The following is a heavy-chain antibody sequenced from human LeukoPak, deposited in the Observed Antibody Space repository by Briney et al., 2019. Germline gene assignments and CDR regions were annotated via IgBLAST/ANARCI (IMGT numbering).Heavy chain of an antibody. D-gene: IGHD6-13*01. CDR2: INPNSGGT. Sequence: ASVKVSCKASGYTFTGYYMHWVRQAAGQGLEWMGWINPNSGGTNYAQKFQGRVTMTRDTSISTAYMELSRLRSDDTAVYYCASPGMTAAGTKAFDIWGQGTMVTVSS. CDR3: ASPGMTAAGTKAFDI. J-gene: IGHJ3*02. V-gene: IGHV1-2*02. CDR1: GYTFTGYY.